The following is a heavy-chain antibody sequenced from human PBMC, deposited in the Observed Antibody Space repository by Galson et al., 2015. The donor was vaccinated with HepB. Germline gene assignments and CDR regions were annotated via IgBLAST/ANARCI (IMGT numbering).Heavy chain of an antibody. V-gene: IGHV1-69*06. CDR2: IIPAFGAA. J-gene: IGHJ6*02. CDR1: GGNFNNFA. CDR3: ARQDYYGSGTYPPWYGLDV. Sequence: SCKASGGNFNNFAITWVRKAPGQGPEWVGRIIPAFGAANYAQKFQGRLTISADKSTGTAYMDLTNLRSEDTAVYYCARQDYYGSGTYPPWYGLDVWGQGTTVTVSS. D-gene: IGHD3-10*01.